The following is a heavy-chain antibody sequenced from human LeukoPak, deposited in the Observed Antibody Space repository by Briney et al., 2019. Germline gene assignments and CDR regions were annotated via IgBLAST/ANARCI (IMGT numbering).Heavy chain of an antibody. V-gene: IGHV4-30-2*01. CDR2: IYNDGST. J-gene: IGHJ4*02. CDR3: ARGIGSRYFDY. CDR1: GGSISSGGYS. Sequence: PSETLSLTCAVSGGSISSGGYSWSWIRQPPGKGLEWIGYIYNDGSTYYNPSLKSRVTISVDRSKNQFSLKLSSVTAADTAFYYCARGIGSRYFDYWGQGTLVTVSS.